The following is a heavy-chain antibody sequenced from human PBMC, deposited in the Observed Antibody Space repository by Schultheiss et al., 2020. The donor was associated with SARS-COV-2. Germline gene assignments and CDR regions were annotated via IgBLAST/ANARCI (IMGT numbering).Heavy chain of an antibody. CDR1: GFTFSSYA. CDR3: AKDVVGGDYGGVDFDY. Sequence: GESLKISCAASGFTFSSYAIHWVRQAPGKGLEWVAVISYDGNDKYYADSVKGRFTISRDKSKNTLYLQMNSLRAEDTAVYYCAKDVVGGDYGGVDFDYWGQGTLVTVSS. J-gene: IGHJ4*02. CDR2: ISYDGNDK. V-gene: IGHV3-30*07. D-gene: IGHD4-17*01.